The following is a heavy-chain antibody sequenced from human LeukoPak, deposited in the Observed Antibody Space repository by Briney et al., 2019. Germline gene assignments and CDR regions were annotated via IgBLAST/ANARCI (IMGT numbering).Heavy chain of an antibody. V-gene: IGHV3-23*01. CDR3: AQDPSLLWFGNLFSFHS. D-gene: IGHD3-10*01. CDR2: ISGRGGTT. J-gene: IGHJ4*02. Sequence: PGGSLRLSCAPSVFSFSTYAMSWVRQAPGKGVEWVSGISGRGGTTFYADSVKGRFTISRDNSKNTLYLQMNSLRAEDTAVYYCAQDPSLLWFGNLFSFHSWGQGTLVTVSS. CDR1: VFSFSTYA.